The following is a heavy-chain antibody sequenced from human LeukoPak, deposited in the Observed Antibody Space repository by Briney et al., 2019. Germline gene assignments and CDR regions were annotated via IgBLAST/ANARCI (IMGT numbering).Heavy chain of an antibody. CDR2: ISYDGSNK. V-gene: IGHV3-30*03. D-gene: IGHD2-21*02. CDR1: GFTFSSYG. J-gene: IGHJ4*02. CDR3: IVVVTAIPFDY. Sequence: GRSLRLSCAASGFTFSSYGMHWVRQAPGKGLEWVAVISYDGSNKYYADSVKGRFTISRDNSKNTLYLRMNSLRAEDTAVYYCIVVVTAIPFDYWGQGTLVTVSS.